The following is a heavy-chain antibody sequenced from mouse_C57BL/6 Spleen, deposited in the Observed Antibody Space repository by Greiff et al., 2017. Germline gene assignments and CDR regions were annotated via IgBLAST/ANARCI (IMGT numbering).Heavy chain of an antibody. J-gene: IGHJ3*01. Sequence: QVQLQQPGAELVKPGASVKMSCKASGYTFPGYEITWVKQTPGQGLEWIGAIDPGSGSTAYNEKFKDTATLTVDTSSSTAYMQLSSLTSEDSAVYYCARVVYYSNNLPWFDYWGQGTLVTVSA. V-gene: IGHV1-55*01. D-gene: IGHD2-5*01. CDR2: IDPGSGST. CDR3: ARVVYYSNNLPWFDY. CDR1: GYTFPGYE.